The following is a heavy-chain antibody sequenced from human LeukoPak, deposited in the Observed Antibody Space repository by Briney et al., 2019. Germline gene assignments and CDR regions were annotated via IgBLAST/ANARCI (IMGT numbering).Heavy chain of an antibody. CDR3: AKWGDYDVFTGYYDADY. CDR1: GFTFSNYA. Sequence: PGASLRLSCAASGFTFSNYAMSWVRQAPGKALEWVSAITGSGGSTYYANSVKGRFTISRDNSKNTLYLQMNSLRAEDTAIYSCAKWGDYDVFTGYYDADYWGQGTLVTVSS. D-gene: IGHD3-9*01. CDR2: ITGSGGST. V-gene: IGHV3-23*01. J-gene: IGHJ4*02.